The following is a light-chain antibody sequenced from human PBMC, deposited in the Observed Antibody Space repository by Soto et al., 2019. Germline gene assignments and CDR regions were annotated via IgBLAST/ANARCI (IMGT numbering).Light chain of an antibody. Sequence: DIQMTQSPSPLSAFVGDRVTITCPASQGISSYLNWYQQKPGEHPKLLLYTASCLESGVRSRFSGSGSGTDLTLTISSLQPEDIATYYCQQCANIPRRFGEGTKVEIK. CDR3: QQCANIPRR. J-gene: IGKJ1*01. CDR2: TAS. CDR1: QGISSY. V-gene: IGKV1-39*01.